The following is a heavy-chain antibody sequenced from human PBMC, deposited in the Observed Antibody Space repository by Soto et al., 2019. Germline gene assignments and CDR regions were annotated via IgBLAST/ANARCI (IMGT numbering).Heavy chain of an antibody. V-gene: IGHV1-8*01. CDR1: GYTFANYD. CDR3: ARGVDAGVDY. Sequence: QVQLVQSGADVKEPGASVKVSCRASGYTFANYDINWLRQAAGQGLEWMGWMSPSSGDTGYAQKFQGRVTMTRDTSINTAYVELSSLRSEDTALYYCARGVDAGVDYWGQGTLVTVSS. D-gene: IGHD3-10*01. CDR2: MSPSSGDT. J-gene: IGHJ4*02.